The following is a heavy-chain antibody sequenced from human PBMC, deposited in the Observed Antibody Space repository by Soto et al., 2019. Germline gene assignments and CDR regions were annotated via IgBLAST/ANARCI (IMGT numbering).Heavy chain of an antibody. Sequence: QVQLVESGGGVVQPGRSLRLSCAASGFTFSSYGMHWVLQAPGKGLEWVAVIWYDGSNKYYADSVKGRFTISRDNSKNTLYLQMNSLRAEDTAVYYCARRWGYDAFDIWGQGTMVTVSS. CDR1: GFTFSSYG. D-gene: IGHD3-16*01. CDR3: ARRWGYDAFDI. CDR2: IWYDGSNK. V-gene: IGHV3-33*01. J-gene: IGHJ3*02.